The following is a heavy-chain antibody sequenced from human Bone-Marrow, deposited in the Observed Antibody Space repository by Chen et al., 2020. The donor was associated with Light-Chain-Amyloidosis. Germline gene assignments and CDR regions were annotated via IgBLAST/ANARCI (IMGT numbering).Heavy chain of an antibody. Sequence: EAQLDQSGRDVKKPGESLKISCKGSGYTFPNYWIGWVRQMPGKGLEWMGVIYPDDSDARYSPSFEGQVTISADKSITTAYLQWRSLKASDTAMYYCARRRDGYNFDYWGQGTLVTVSS. CDR1: GYTFPNYW. CDR3: ARRRDGYNFDY. J-gene: IGHJ4*02. D-gene: IGHD5-12*01. CDR2: IYPDDSDA. V-gene: IGHV5-51*01.